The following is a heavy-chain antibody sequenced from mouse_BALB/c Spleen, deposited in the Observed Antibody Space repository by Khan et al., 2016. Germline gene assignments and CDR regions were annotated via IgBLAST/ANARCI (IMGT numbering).Heavy chain of an antibody. J-gene: IGHJ4*01. D-gene: IGHD4-1*01. V-gene: IGHV4-2*02. CDR1: GFDFSRYW. Sequence: EVQLQESGGGLVQPGGSLNLSCAASGFDFSRYWMSWARQAPGKGQEWIGEINPGSSTINYTPSLKDKFIISRDNAKNTLYLQMSKVRSEDTALYYCARANYYAMDYWGQGTSVTVSS. CDR3: ARANYYAMDY. CDR2: INPGSSTI.